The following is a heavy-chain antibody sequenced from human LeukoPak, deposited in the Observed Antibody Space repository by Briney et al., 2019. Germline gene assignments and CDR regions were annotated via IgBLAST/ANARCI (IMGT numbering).Heavy chain of an antibody. CDR1: GFTFRNYA. Sequence: GSLRLSCAASGFTFRNYAMSWVRQAPGKGLEWVSGISGGSGNTFYAGSVKGRFTISRDNSKNTLYLQMNSLRAEDTAVYYCAASISGWFDPWGQGTLVTVSS. V-gene: IGHV3-23*01. CDR3: AASISGWFDP. D-gene: IGHD1-20*01. J-gene: IGHJ5*02. CDR2: ISGGSGNT.